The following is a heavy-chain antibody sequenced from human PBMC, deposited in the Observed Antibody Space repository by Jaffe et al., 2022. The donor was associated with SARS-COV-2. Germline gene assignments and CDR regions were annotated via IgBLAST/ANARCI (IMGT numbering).Heavy chain of an antibody. V-gene: IGHV3-53*01. J-gene: IGHJ4*02. CDR3: ARDFYDFWSGTWAY. CDR1: GFSVSSNY. D-gene: IGHD3-3*01. CDR2: IYSGGST. Sequence: EVQLVESGGGLIQPGGSLRLSCAASGFSVSSNYMSWVRQAPGKGLEWVSVIYSGGSTYYADSVKGRFTISRDNSKNTLYLQMNSLRGEDTAVYYCARDFYDFWSGTWAYWGQGTLVTVSS.